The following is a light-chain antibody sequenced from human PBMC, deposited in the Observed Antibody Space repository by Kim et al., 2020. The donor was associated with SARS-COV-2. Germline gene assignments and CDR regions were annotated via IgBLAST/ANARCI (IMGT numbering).Light chain of an antibody. CDR2: DVS. CDR1: SSDVGGYNY. CDR3: SSYTSCSTRV. J-gene: IGLJ2*01. V-gene: IGLV2-14*03. Sequence: GQSITLSCTGTSSDVGGYNYVSWYQQQPGKAPKLMIYDVSNRPSGVSNRFSGSKSGNTASLTISGLQAEDEADYYCSSYTSCSTRVFGGGTQLTVL.